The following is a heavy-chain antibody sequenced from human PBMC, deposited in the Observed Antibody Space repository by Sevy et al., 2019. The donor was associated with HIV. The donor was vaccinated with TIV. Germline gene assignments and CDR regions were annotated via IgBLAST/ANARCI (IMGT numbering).Heavy chain of an antibody. CDR3: AKDLHPPGPVRGTNFDY. J-gene: IGHJ4*02. Sequence: GGSLRLSCAASALTFTRYAFHWVRQAPGKGPEWLGVISYEERNISYGPSVKGRVTISRDNSKSTLYLQMKDMRTEDTAVYYCAKDLHPPGPVRGTNFDYWGRGTLVTVSS. V-gene: IGHV3-30*18. CDR1: ALTFTRYA. CDR2: ISYEERNI. D-gene: IGHD1-1*01.